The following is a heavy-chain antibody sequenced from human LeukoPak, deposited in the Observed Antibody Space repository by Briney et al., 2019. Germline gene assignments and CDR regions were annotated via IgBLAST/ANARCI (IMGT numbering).Heavy chain of an antibody. D-gene: IGHD1-26*01. CDR2: IKQDGSEK. V-gene: IGHV3-7*03. CDR1: GFTFSSYW. CDR3: ARAPKFRLVGVPKGPFDP. J-gene: IGHJ5*02. Sequence: GGSLRLSCAASGFTFSSYWMSWVRQAPGKGLGWVANIKQDGSEKYYVDSVKGRFFISRDNAKNSLYLQMNSLRAEDTAVYYCARAPKFRLVGVPKGPFDPWGQGTLVTVSS.